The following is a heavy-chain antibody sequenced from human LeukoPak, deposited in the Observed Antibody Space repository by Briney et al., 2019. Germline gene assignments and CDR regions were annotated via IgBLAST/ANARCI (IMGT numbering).Heavy chain of an antibody. J-gene: IGHJ4*02. CDR2: ISYDGNKK. V-gene: IGHV3-30*18. D-gene: IGHD2-2*01. CDR1: GFTFSSHG. Sequence: GGSLRLSCAASGFTFSSHGIHWVRQAPGKGLEWVAVISYDGNKKYYADSVKGRFTISRDNSKNTLYLLMNSLRPEDTAVYYCAKVKPAAPFDYWGQGTLVTVSS. CDR3: AKVKPAAPFDY.